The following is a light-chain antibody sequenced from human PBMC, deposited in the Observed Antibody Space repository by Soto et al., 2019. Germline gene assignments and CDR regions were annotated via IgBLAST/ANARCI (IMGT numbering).Light chain of an antibody. CDR3: QQYDNSIT. V-gene: IGKV3-20*01. CDR2: GAS. J-gene: IGKJ5*01. CDR1: QSVSSNN. Sequence: EIVLTQSPGTLSLSPGDTATLSCRASQSVSSNNLASYHQKPGQTPRLLIYGASSRATGIPDRFSGSGSGTDFTLTISRLEPEDFAVYYCQQYDNSITFGQGTRLEIE.